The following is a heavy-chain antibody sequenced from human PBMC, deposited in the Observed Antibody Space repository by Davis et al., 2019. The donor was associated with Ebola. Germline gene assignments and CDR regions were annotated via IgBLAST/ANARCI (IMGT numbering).Heavy chain of an antibody. V-gene: IGHV1-46*01. CDR2: IAPTGGST. CDR1: EYTFTKYH. J-gene: IGHJ3*02. CDR3: ARGGYYDTTGYSHEAFDI. Sequence: ASVKVSCKASEYTFTKYHVHWVRQAPGQGPEWMGAIAPTGGSTIYAQKFQGRVTMTRDTSTSTVYMDLRSLRSEDTAVYYCARGGYYDTTGYSHEAFDIWGQGTMVTVSS. D-gene: IGHD3-22*01.